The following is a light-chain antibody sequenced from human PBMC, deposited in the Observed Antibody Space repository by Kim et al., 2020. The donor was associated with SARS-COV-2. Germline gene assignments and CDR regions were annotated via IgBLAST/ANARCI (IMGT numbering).Light chain of an antibody. V-gene: IGKV3-20*01. J-gene: IGKJ2*01. CDR2: GAS. CDR1: QTVSSTY. CDR3: QQYGSSPPRYT. Sequence: PGERAPLSCRAVQTVSSTYLAWYQQKPGQAPRLIIYGASSRANGIPDRFSGSGSRTDFTLTISRLEPEDFAVYYCQQYGSSPPRYTFGQGTKLEI.